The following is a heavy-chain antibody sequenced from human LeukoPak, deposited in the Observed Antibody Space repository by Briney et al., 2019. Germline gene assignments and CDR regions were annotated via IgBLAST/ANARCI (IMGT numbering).Heavy chain of an antibody. J-gene: IGHJ4*02. V-gene: IGHV3-23*01. D-gene: IGHD2-15*01. CDR2: ISGSGGST. CDR1: GFTFSSYA. Sequence: GGSLRLSCAASGFTFSSYAMSWVRQAPGKGLEWVSAISGSGGSTYYADSVKGRFTISRDNSKNTLYPQMNSLRAEDTAVYYCANGRVVVAAADYWGQGTLVTVSS. CDR3: ANGRVVVAAADY.